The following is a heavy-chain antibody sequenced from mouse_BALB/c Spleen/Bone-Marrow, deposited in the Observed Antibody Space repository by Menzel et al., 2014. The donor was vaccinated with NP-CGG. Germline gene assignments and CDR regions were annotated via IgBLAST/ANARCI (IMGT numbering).Heavy chain of an antibody. Sequence: VQLQQSGAELVRPGALVKLSCKASGFNIKDYYMHWVKQRPEQGLEWIGWIDPENGNTIYDPRFQGKASITADTSSNTAYLQLSILTSEDTAVYYCARGREAMDYWGQGTSVTVSS. V-gene: IGHV14-1*02. CDR3: ARGREAMDY. CDR2: IDPENGNT. J-gene: IGHJ4*01. CDR1: GFNIKDYY.